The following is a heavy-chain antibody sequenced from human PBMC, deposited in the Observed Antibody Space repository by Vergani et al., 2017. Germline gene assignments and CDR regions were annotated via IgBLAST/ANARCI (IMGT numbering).Heavy chain of an antibody. J-gene: IGHJ4*02. V-gene: IGHV1-58*01. CDR3: ARGVDTAMVTVY. CDR1: GFTFTSSA. D-gene: IGHD5-18*01. Sequence: QMQLVQSGPEVKKPGTSVKVSCKASGFTFTSSAVQWVRQARGQRLEWIGWIVVGSGNTNYAQKFQERVTITRDMSTSTAYMELSSLRSEDTAVYYCARGVDTAMVTVYWGQGTLVTVSS. CDR2: IVVGSGNT.